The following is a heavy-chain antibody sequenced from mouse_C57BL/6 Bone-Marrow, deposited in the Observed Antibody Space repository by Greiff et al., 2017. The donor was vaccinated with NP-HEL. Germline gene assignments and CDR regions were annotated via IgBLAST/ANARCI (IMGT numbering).Heavy chain of an antibody. J-gene: IGHJ2*01. Sequence: EVQLVESGPGMVKPSQSLSLTCTVSGYSITSGYDWHWIRHFPGNKLEWMGYISYSGSTNYNPSLKSRISITHDTSKHHFFLKLNSVTTEDTATYYCAREGGSSRSYYFDYWGQGTTLTVSS. CDR1: GYSITSGYD. D-gene: IGHD1-1*01. CDR3: AREGGSSRSYYFDY. V-gene: IGHV3-1*01. CDR2: ISYSGST.